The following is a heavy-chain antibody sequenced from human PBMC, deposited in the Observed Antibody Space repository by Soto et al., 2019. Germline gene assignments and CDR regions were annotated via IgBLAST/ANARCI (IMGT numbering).Heavy chain of an antibody. Sequence: ETLSLTCTLSVVSISGSSFYWGFIRQAPGKGLEWIGSIFYSGKTHYNPSLKSRVTISVDTSKNQFSLKLTFVTAADTALYSCARHAHRYCLDGVGSHIDSWGKGPLVTVSS. CDR1: VVSISGSSFY. J-gene: IGHJ4*02. CDR2: IFYSGKT. CDR3: ARHAHRYCLDGVGSHIDS. V-gene: IGHV4-39*01. D-gene: IGHD2-15*01.